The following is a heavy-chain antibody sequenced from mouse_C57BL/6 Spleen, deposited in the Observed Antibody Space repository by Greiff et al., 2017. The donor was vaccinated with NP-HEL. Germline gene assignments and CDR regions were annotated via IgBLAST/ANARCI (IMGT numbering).Heavy chain of an antibody. CDR1: GFTFSDYG. Sequence: EVKLVESGGGLVKPGGSLKLSCAASGFTFSDYGMHWVRQAPEKGLEWVAYISSGSSTIYYADTVKGRFTISRDNAKNTLFLQMTSLRSEDTAMYYCAREDYGNYYFDYWGQGTTLTVSS. CDR3: AREDYGNYYFDY. J-gene: IGHJ2*01. CDR2: ISSGSSTI. V-gene: IGHV5-17*01. D-gene: IGHD2-1*01.